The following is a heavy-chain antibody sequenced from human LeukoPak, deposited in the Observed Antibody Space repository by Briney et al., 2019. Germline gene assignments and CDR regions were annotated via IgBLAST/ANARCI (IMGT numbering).Heavy chain of an antibody. CDR1: GGSFSGYY. CDR2: INHSGST. J-gene: IGHJ4*02. Sequence: SETLSLTCAVYGGSFSGYYWSWIRQPPGKGLEWIGEINHSGSTDYNPSLKSRVTISVDTSKNQFSLKLSSVTAADTAVYYCARGDRTFGGVIVLHFDYWGQGTLVTVSS. V-gene: IGHV4-34*01. CDR3: ARGDRTFGGVIVLHFDY. D-gene: IGHD3-16*02.